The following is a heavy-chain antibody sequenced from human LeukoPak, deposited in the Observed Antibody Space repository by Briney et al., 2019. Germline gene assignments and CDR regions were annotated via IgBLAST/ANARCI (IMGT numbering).Heavy chain of an antibody. Sequence: SVNVSCKASGGTFSSYAISWVRQAPGQGLEWMGGIIPIFGTANYAQKFQGRVTITTDESTSTAYMELSSLRSGDTAVYYCARHCSSTSCYKGDAFDYWGQGTLVTVSS. J-gene: IGHJ4*02. CDR2: IIPIFGTA. CDR3: ARHCSSTSCYKGDAFDY. V-gene: IGHV1-69*05. D-gene: IGHD2-2*01. CDR1: GGTFSSYA.